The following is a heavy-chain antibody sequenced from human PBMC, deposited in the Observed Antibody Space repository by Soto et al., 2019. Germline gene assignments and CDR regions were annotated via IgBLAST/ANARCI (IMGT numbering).Heavy chain of an antibody. J-gene: IGHJ6*02. D-gene: IGHD6-13*01. CDR1: GGSISSSSYY. CDR2: IYYSGST. Sequence: QLQLQESGPGLVKPSETLSLTCTVSGGSISSSSYYWGWIRQPPGKGLEWIGSIYYSGSTYYNPSLKSRVTLSVDTSKNQFSLKLSSVTAADTAVYYCARQKGRYSSSWYLYYYGMDVWGQGTTVTVSS. V-gene: IGHV4-39*01. CDR3: ARQKGRYSSSWYLYYYGMDV.